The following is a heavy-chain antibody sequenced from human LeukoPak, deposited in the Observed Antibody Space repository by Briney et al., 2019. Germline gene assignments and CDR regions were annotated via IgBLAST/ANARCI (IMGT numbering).Heavy chain of an antibody. Sequence: PSASVKVSCKASGYTFTDYYIHWVRQAPGQGLEWMGWVNPNSGVTMYAQRFQDRVTMTRDPSTNTAYIDLSSLESDETARYYCARDRSTLGYRQFDYWGQGTLVTVS. D-gene: IGHD5-18*01. CDR1: GYTFTDYY. CDR3: ARDRSTLGYRQFDY. CDR2: VNPNSGVT. J-gene: IGHJ4*02. V-gene: IGHV1-2*02.